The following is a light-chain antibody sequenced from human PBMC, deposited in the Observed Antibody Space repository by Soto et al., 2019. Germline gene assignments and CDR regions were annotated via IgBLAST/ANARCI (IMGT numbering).Light chain of an antibody. V-gene: IGLV1-51*01. CDR1: SSNIGNNF. CDR3: GTWDSSLSAVV. J-gene: IGLJ2*01. Sequence: QSALTQPPSVSAAPGQKVTISCSGSSSNIGNNFVSWYQQLPGTAPKLLIYDNNKRPSGIPDRFSGSKSDTSATLGITGLQTGDEADYYCGTWDSSLSAVVFGGGTKVTVL. CDR2: DNN.